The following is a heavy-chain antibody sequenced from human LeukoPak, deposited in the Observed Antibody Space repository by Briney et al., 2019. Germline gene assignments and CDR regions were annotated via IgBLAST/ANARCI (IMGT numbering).Heavy chain of an antibody. J-gene: IGHJ1*01. CDR1: GFTFSSYA. CDR2: ISYDGSNK. Sequence: GRSLRLSCAASGFTFSSYAMHWVRQAPGKGLEWVAVISYDGSNKYYADSVKGRFTISRDNSKNTLYLQMNSLRAEDTAVYYCARDSSYYDSSGYYYRRYFQHWGRGTLVTVSS. D-gene: IGHD3-22*01. CDR3: ARDSSYYDSSGYYYRRYFQH. V-gene: IGHV3-30-3*01.